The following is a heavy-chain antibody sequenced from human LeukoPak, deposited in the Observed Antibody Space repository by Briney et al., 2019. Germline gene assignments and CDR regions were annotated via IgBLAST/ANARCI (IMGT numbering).Heavy chain of an antibody. CDR2: INTNTGNP. Sequence: GASVKVSCKASGYTFTSYYMHWVRQAPGQGLEWMGWINTNTGNPTYAQGFTGRFVFSLDTSVSTAYLQISSLKAEDTAVYYCARAPATMIVVVLDYWGQGTLVTVSS. CDR1: GYTFTSYY. D-gene: IGHD3-22*01. J-gene: IGHJ4*02. CDR3: ARAPATMIVVVLDY. V-gene: IGHV7-4-1*02.